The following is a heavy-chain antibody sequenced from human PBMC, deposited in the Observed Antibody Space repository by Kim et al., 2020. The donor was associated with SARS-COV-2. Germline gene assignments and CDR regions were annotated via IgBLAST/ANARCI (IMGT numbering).Heavy chain of an antibody. D-gene: IGHD3-16*01. J-gene: IGHJ4*02. CDR3: ARYEEGALAH. V-gene: IGHV4-59*01. Sequence: SETLSLTCTVSGGSISFYYWSWIRQPPGKGLEWIGYTYNRGTTDYNPSLSSRASIFVDTSRNHFSLNLSPVTVSDPAMDYCARYEEGALAHSAQGTLVTV. CDR2: TYNRGTT. CDR1: GGSISFYY.